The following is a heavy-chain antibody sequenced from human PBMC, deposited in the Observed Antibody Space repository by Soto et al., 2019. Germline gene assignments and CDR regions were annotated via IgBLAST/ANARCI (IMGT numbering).Heavy chain of an antibody. CDR1: GFTFSSYG. J-gene: IGHJ6*02. CDR3: AKVLGGGYCSSTSCYYYGMDV. V-gene: IGHV3-30*18. Sequence: QVQLVESGGGVVQPGRSLRLSCAASGFTFSSYGMHWVRQAPGKGLEWVAVISYDGSNKYYADSVKGRFTLSRDNSKNTLYLQMNSLRAEDTAVYYCAKVLGGGYCSSTSCYYYGMDVWGQGTTVTVSS. CDR2: ISYDGSNK. D-gene: IGHD2-2*01.